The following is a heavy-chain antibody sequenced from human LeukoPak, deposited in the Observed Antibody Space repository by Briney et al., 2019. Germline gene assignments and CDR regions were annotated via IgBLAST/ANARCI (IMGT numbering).Heavy chain of an antibody. CDR2: IKQDGSEK. J-gene: IGHJ3*02. CDR1: AFIFSGHW. D-gene: IGHD2-21*01. CDR3: ARGGGLWVAFDI. Sequence: GGSLRLSCEGSAFIFSGHWMNWVRQTPGKGLEWVANIKQDGSEKYYVDSVKGRFTISRDNAKNSLYLQMNSLRAEDTAVYYCARGGGLWVAFDIWGQGTMVTVSS. V-gene: IGHV3-7*03.